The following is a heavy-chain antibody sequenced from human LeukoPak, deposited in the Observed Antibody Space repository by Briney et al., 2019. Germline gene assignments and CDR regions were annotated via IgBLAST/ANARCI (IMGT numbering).Heavy chain of an antibody. V-gene: IGHV3-11*01. CDR1: GFTFSDYY. D-gene: IGHD1-7*01. Sequence: PGGSLRLSCAASGFTFSDYYMGWIRQAPGKGLEWLSYISGTGTTIFYADSVKGRFTISRDNAKNSLDLQMNSLRAEDTAVYFGGRDFGLIGTKRSFDIWGQGTMVTVSS. CDR3: GRDFGLIGTKRSFDI. CDR2: ISGTGTTI. J-gene: IGHJ3*02.